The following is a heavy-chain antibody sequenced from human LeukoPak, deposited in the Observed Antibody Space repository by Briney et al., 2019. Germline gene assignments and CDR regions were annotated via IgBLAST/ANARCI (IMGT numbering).Heavy chain of an antibody. D-gene: IGHD5-12*01. V-gene: IGHV1-45*02. J-gene: IGHJ4*02. CDR1: GYTFTYRY. CDR3: ARSRDDIVATFSAISGMYYFDY. Sequence: GASVKVSCKASGYTFTYRYLHWVRQAPGQALEWMGWITPFNGNTNYAQKFQDRVTITRDRSMSTAYMELSSLRSEDTAVYYCARSRDDIVATFSAISGMYYFDYWGQGTLVTVSS. CDR2: ITPFNGNT.